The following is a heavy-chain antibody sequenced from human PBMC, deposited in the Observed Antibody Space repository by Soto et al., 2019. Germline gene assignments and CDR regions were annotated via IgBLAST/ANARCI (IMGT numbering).Heavy chain of an antibody. CDR3: ARDSYYYDSSGHYTFAH. D-gene: IGHD3-22*01. CDR1: GFTFSSYG. CDR2: ISYDGSNN. Sequence: GGSLRLSCADSGFTFSSYGMHWVRQAPGKGLEWVAHISYDGSNNNYVDSVKGRFTISRDNSKNTLYLQMNSLRAEDTAVYYCARDSYYYDSSGHYTFAHWGQGTLVTVSS. J-gene: IGHJ4*02. V-gene: IGHV3-30*03.